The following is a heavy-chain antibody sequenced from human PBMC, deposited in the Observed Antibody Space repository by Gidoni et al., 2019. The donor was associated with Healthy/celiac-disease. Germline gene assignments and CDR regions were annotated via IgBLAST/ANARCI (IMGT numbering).Heavy chain of an antibody. CDR3: AGIGGLGLSPSIDY. D-gene: IGHD6-19*01. CDR2: IYYSGST. Sequence: QVQLQESGPGLVKPSQTLSLTCTVSGGSISSGGYYWSWIRQHPGKGLEWIGYIYYSGSTYYNPSLKSRVTISVDTSKNQFSLKLSSVTAADTAVYYCAGIGGLGLSPSIDYWGQGTLVTVSS. J-gene: IGHJ4*02. CDR1: GGSISSGGYY. V-gene: IGHV4-31*03.